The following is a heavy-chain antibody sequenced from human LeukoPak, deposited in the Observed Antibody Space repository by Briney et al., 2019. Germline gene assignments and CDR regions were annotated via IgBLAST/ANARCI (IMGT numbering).Heavy chain of an antibody. J-gene: IGHJ2*01. D-gene: IGHD3-10*01. CDR2: INHSGST. Sequence: KPSETLSLTCAVYGGSFSDHYWSWIRQPPGKGLEWIGEINHSGSTSYHPSLKSRVSISVDTPKNQISLRLSSVTAADTAVFYCVGHGRGGCYFDLWGRGTLVTVSS. CDR3: VGHGRGGCYFDL. V-gene: IGHV4-34*01. CDR1: GGSFSDHY.